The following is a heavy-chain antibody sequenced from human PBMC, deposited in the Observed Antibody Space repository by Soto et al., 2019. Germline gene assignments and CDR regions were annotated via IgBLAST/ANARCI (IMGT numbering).Heavy chain of an antibody. CDR1: GYSFTSYW. J-gene: IGHJ4*02. Sequence: GESLKISCKGSGYSFTSYWISWVRQMPGKDLEWMGRIDPSDSYTNYSPSFQGHVTISADKSISTAYLQWSSLKASDTAMYYCVTDSSGWYFDYWGQGTLVTVSS. V-gene: IGHV5-10-1*01. CDR2: IDPSDSYT. D-gene: IGHD6-19*01. CDR3: VTDSSGWYFDY.